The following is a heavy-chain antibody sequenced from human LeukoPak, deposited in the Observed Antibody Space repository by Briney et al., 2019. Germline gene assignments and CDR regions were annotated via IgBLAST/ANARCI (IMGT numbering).Heavy chain of an antibody. V-gene: IGHV3-23*01. D-gene: IGHD1-26*01. CDR1: GFTFSAYA. Sequence: GGSLRLSCAASGFTFSAYAMSWVRQAPGKGLEWVSCIDATGGGIYYADSVRGRFIISRDNSKKMVYLQMDSLRTEDTAIYYCAKGKVNHLGAFDYWGRGTLVAVSS. CDR3: AKGKVNHLGAFDY. J-gene: IGHJ4*02. CDR2: IDATGGGI.